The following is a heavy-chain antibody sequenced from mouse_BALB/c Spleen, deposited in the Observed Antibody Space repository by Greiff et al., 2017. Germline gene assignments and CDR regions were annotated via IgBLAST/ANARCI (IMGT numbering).Heavy chain of an antibody. CDR2: IWAGGST. V-gene: IGHV2-9*02. Sequence: VQLVESGPGLVAPSQSLSITCTVSGFSLTSYGVHWVRQPPGKGLEWLGVIWAGGSTNYNSALMSRLSISKDNSKSQVFLKMNSLQTDDTAMYYCARDRRAYGNYVFDYWGQGTTLTVSS. CDR1: GFSLTSYG. D-gene: IGHD2-1*01. CDR3: ARDRRAYGNYVFDY. J-gene: IGHJ2*01.